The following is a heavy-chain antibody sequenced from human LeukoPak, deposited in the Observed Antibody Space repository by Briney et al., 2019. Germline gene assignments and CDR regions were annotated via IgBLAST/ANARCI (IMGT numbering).Heavy chain of an antibody. CDR3: ARHTAARRGIDY. CDR2: IYTSGST. CDR1: GGSTSSYY. J-gene: IGHJ4*02. Sequence: PPETLSLTCTVSGGSTSSYYWSWIRQPPGKGLEWIGYIYTSGSTNYNPSLKSRVTISVDTSKNQFSLKLSSVTAADTAVYYCARHTAARRGIDYWGQGTLVTVSS. D-gene: IGHD6-6*01. V-gene: IGHV4-4*09.